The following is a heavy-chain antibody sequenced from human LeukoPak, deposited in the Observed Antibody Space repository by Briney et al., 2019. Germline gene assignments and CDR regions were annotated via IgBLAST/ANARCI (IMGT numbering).Heavy chain of an antibody. CDR2: ISGYNGDT. CDR1: GYTFNTFG. V-gene: IGHV1-18*01. CDR3: ARSSDGNWFDP. J-gene: IGHJ5*02. D-gene: IGHD2-21*02. Sequence: WASVKVSCKASGYTFNTFGVAWVRQAPGQGPEWMGWISGYNGDTDYAANLQGRVTLTTDTSTNTAYMELRSLRSDDAAVYYCARSSDGNWFDPWGQGTLVTVSS.